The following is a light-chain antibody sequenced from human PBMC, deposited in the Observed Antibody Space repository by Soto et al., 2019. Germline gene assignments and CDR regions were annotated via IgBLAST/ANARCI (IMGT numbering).Light chain of an antibody. CDR2: DVN. CDR1: SSDLGDYNY. J-gene: IGLJ3*02. V-gene: IGLV2-14*03. Sequence: QSALTQPASVSGSPGQSITISCTGTSSDLGDYNYVSWYQQHPGKAPKLMIYDVNNRPSGVSYRFSGSKFGNTASLTISGLQAEDEADYYCSSYTGGSTPVVFGGGTKVTVL. CDR3: SSYTGGSTPVV.